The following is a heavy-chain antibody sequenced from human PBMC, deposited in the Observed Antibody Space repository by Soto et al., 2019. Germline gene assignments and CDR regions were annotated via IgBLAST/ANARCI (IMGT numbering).Heavy chain of an antibody. CDR3: ARGHKD. J-gene: IGHJ4*02. Sequence: PSETLSFTGTVPGGSISTGDYYWSWICQPPGKGLEWIAYMYNSGITYYNPSLKSRVTISIDTSKNHFSLKLYSVTAAHTAVYYCARGHKDWGQGKLVTVSS. CDR1: GGSISTGDYY. CDR2: MYNSGIT. V-gene: IGHV4-30-4*01.